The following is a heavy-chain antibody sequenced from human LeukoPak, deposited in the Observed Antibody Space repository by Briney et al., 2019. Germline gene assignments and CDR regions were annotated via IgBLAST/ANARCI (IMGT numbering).Heavy chain of an antibody. CDR1: GDSISSSRDY. Sequence: SETLSLTCTVSGDSISSSRDYWGWIRQPPGKGLEWIGSIYNSGSTYYNPSLRSRVAISVDTSKNQFSLKLTSVTAADTAVFYCARVSHCGSTSCYTGALGFWGQGTLVTVSS. CDR3: ARVSHCGSTSCYTGALGF. V-gene: IGHV4-39*07. J-gene: IGHJ4*02. CDR2: IYNSGST. D-gene: IGHD2-2*02.